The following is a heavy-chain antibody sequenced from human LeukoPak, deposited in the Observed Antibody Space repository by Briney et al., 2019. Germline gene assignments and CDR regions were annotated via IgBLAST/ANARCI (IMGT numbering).Heavy chain of an antibody. CDR3: AKDRDDIWSGYFDY. CDR2: ISGSGGST. J-gene: IGHJ4*02. V-gene: IGHV3-23*01. D-gene: IGHD3-3*01. CDR1: GIISSSYA. Sequence: GGSMRLSCAASGIISSSYAMRWVRKPPGSGLEWVTVISGSGGSTYYADSVKGRFTISRDNSKNTLYLQMNSLRAEDTAVYYCAKDRDDIWSGYFDYWGQGTLVTVSS.